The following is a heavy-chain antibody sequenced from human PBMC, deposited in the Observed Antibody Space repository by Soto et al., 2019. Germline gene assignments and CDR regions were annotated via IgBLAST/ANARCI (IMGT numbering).Heavy chain of an antibody. V-gene: IGHV3-30-3*01. J-gene: IGHJ5*02. Sequence: QVQLVESGGGVVQPGRSLRLSCAASGFTFSSYAMHWVRQAPGKGLEWVAVISYDGSNKYYADSVKGRFTISRDNSKNTLYLQMNSLIAEDTAVYYCARGGARIAAKNWFDPWGQGTLVTVSS. CDR1: GFTFSSYA. D-gene: IGHD6-6*01. CDR3: ARGGARIAAKNWFDP. CDR2: ISYDGSNK.